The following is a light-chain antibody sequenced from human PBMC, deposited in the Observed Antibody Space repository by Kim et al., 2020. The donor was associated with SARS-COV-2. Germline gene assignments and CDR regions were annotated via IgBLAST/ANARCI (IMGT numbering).Light chain of an antibody. J-gene: IGLJ2*01. CDR1: SSDVGGYNY. CDR2: DVS. CDR3: SSYTSGSTLV. V-gene: IGLV2-14*04. Sequence: GQSITISCSGTSSDVGGYNYVSWYQQHPGKAPKLMIYDVSKRPSGVSNRFSGSKSGNTASLTISGLQAEDEADYYCSSYTSGSTLVLGGGTQLTVL.